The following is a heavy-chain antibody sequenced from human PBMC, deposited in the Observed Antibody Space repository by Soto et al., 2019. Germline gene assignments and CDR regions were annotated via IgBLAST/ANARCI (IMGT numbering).Heavy chain of an antibody. CDR1: GFTFSSYA. Sequence: QVQLVESGGGVVQPGRSLRLSCAASGFTFSSYAMHWVRQAPGKGLGWVAVISYDGSNKYYADSVKGRFTISRDNSKNTLYLKMNSLRAEDTAVYYCAREGCISTSCYDGWYFDLWGRGTLVTVSS. V-gene: IGHV3-30-3*01. D-gene: IGHD2-2*01. J-gene: IGHJ2*01. CDR2: ISYDGSNK. CDR3: AREGCISTSCYDGWYFDL.